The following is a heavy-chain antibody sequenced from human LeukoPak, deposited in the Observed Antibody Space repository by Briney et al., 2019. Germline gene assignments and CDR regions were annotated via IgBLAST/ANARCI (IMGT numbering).Heavy chain of an antibody. D-gene: IGHD3-22*01. CDR3: ARGKTYYYDSSGYCNWFDP. Sequence: SETLSLTCTVSGGSISSTTYYWGWIRQPPGKGLEWIGEINYSRSTNYNPSLKSRVTISVDRSKNQFSLKLSSVTAADTAVYYCARGKTYYYDSSGYCNWFDPWGQGTLVTVSS. CDR2: INYSRST. CDR1: GGSISSTTYY. V-gene: IGHV4-39*07. J-gene: IGHJ5*02.